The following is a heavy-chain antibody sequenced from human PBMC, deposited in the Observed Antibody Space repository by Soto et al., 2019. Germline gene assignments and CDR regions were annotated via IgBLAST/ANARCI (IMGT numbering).Heavy chain of an antibody. CDR2: ISSDGSNT. V-gene: IGHV3-33*01. J-gene: IGHJ4*02. CDR3: ARVVSELGPVFPRTFDY. CDR1: GFTFSSYG. D-gene: IGHD1-7*01. Sequence: PGGSLRLSCAASGFTFSSYGMHWVRQAPGKGLEWVAVISSDGSNTSYADSVKGRFTISRDNAKNTLYLQMNSLRAEDTAVYYCARVVSELGPVFPRTFDYWGQGTLVTVSS.